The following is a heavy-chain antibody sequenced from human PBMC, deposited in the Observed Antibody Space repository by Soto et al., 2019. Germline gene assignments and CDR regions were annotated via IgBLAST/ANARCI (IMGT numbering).Heavy chain of an antibody. CDR1: GYSISSGYY. CDR3: ARDQGAYYDILTSSPPDYYYYGMDV. V-gene: IGHV4-38-2*02. D-gene: IGHD3-9*01. J-gene: IGHJ6*02. CDR2: IYHSGST. Sequence: SETLSLTCAVSGYSISSGYYWGWIRQPPGKGLEWIGSIYHSGSTYYNPSLKSRVTISVDTSKNQFSLKLSSVTAADTAVYYCARDQGAYYDILTSSPPDYYYYGMDVWGQGTTVTVSS.